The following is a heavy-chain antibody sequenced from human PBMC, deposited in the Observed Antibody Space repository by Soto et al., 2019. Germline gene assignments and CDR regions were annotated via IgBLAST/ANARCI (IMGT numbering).Heavy chain of an antibody. J-gene: IGHJ6*02. V-gene: IGHV1-69*12. Sequence: QVQLVQSGAAVKKPGSSVKVSCKASGGTFRTSAISWVRQAPGQGLELVGGIMPVFRRPKYAQNFQDRVTITADESTSTAYMELNSLRSDDTAVYYCARDKDRLQLGGNYYFILDVWGQGTAVTVSS. D-gene: IGHD1-1*01. CDR2: IMPVFRRP. CDR3: ARDKDRLQLGGNYYFILDV. CDR1: GGTFRTSA.